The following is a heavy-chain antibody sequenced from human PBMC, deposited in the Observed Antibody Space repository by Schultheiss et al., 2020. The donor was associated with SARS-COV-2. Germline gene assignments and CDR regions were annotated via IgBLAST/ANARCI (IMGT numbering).Heavy chain of an antibody. D-gene: IGHD5-24*01. V-gene: IGHV3-74*01. CDR3: ARENYSITGFDY. CDR1: GFTFSSYW. J-gene: IGHJ4*02. CDR2: INSDGSST. Sequence: GGSLRLSCAASGFTFSSYWMHWVRQAPGKGLVWVSRINSDGSSTNYADSVKGRFTISRDNAKNSLYLQMNSLRAEDTAVYYCARENYSITGFDYWGQGTLVTVSS.